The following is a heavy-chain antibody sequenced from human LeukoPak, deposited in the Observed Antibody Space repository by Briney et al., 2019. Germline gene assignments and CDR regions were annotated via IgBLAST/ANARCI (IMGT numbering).Heavy chain of an antibody. CDR1: GGSISSYY. Sequence: SGTLSLTCTVSGGSISSYYWSWIRQPAGKGLEWIGRIYTSGSTNYNPSLKSRVTMSVDTSKNQFSLKLSSVTAADTAVYYCARDPIIAAAGTGNDAFDIWGQGTMVTVSS. CDR3: ARDPIIAAAGTGNDAFDI. J-gene: IGHJ3*02. CDR2: IYTSGST. V-gene: IGHV4-4*07. D-gene: IGHD6-13*01.